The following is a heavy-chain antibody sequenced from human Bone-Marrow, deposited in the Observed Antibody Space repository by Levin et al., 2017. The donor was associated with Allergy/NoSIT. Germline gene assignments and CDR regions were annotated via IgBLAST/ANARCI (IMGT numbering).Heavy chain of an antibody. CDR2: ISYDGSKR. D-gene: IGHD1-1*01. CDR3: ARGKIQTTLVALDL. Sequence: GGSLRLSCAASGFTFSSYDMHWVRQAPGKGLEWVALISYDGSKRYYADSVKGRFTISRDNSKDTQYLQMNSLRNKDTAVYYCARGKIQTTLVALDLWGQGTRVTVSS. V-gene: IGHV3-30*04. CDR1: GFTFSSYD. J-gene: IGHJ3*01.